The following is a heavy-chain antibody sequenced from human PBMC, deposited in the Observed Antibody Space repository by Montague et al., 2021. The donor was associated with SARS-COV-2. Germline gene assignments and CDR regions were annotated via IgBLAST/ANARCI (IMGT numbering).Heavy chain of an antibody. J-gene: IGHJ5*02. D-gene: IGHD3-10*01. V-gene: IGHV4-4*02. Sequence: SETLSLTCDVSGGAMSSGQWWSWVRQPPGKGLEWIGEIYQTGYTSYNPSLRSRVTISVDKSRNQFSLKMASMTAADTAVYYCATNYGSGTFPGWFDPWGQGTLVTVSS. CDR1: GGAMSSGQW. CDR3: ATNYGSGTFPGWFDP. CDR2: IYQTGYT.